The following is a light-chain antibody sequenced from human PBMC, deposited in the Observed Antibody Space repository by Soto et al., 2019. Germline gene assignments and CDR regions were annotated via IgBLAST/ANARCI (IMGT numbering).Light chain of an antibody. Sequence: DIQMTQSPSTLSASVGDRVTITCRASQSISSWLAWYQQKAGKAPKLLIYKASSLESGVPSRFSGSGSGTEFTLTISSLQPDDFATYYCQQYNSLWTFGYGTKVEIK. CDR3: QQYNSLWT. J-gene: IGKJ1*01. CDR1: QSISSW. CDR2: KAS. V-gene: IGKV1-5*03.